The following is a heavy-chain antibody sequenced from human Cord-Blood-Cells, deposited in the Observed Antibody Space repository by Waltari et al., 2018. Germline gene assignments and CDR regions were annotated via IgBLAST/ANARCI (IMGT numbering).Heavy chain of an antibody. D-gene: IGHD3-3*01. CDR2: IIRIFGTA. CDR3: AREGFGVVYYNWFDP. CDR1: GGTFSSYA. J-gene: IGHJ5*02. V-gene: IGHV1-69*01. Sequence: QVQLVQSGAEVKKPGSSVKVSCKASGGTFSSYAISWVREAPGQGLEWMGGIIRIFGTANDAQKFQGRVTITADESMSTAYMELSSLRSEDTAVYYCAREGFGVVYYNWFDPWGQGTLVTVSS.